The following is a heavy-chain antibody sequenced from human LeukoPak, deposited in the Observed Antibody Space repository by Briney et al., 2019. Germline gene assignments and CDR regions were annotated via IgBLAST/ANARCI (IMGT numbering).Heavy chain of an antibody. CDR2: SYSGGNT. V-gene: IGHV3-53*01. D-gene: IGHD5-12*01. CDR1: GFTVSGNY. J-gene: IGHJ3*02. CDR3: ARDSPWPGAFDI. Sequence: GGSLRLSCAASGFTVSGNYMSWVRQAPGKGLEWVSVSYSGGNTYYADSVKGRFITSRDNAKNRLYLQMNSLRDVDTAVYYCARDSPWPGAFDIWGQGTVVTVSS.